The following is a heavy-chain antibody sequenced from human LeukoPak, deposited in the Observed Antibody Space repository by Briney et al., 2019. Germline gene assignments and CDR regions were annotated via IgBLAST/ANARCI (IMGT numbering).Heavy chain of an antibody. CDR1: GYSFTSYW. V-gene: IGHV5-51*01. CDR2: IYPGDSDT. CDR3: ASQYYGSGSYYPPFDY. D-gene: IGHD3-10*01. Sequence: HGEALKISCKGSGYSFTSYWIGWVRQMPGKGLEWMGIIYPGDSDTRYSPSFQGQVTISADKSISTAYLQWSSLKASDTAMYYCASQYYGSGSYYPPFDYWGQGTLVTVSS. J-gene: IGHJ4*02.